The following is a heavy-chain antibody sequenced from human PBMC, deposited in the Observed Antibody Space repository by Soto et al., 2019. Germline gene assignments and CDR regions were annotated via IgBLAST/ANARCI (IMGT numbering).Heavy chain of an antibody. Sequence: SETLSLTCSVSGDYIHVGGYYWTWIRQRPGKGLEWMGYIYYTGKTYYNPSLESRLTMSVDRSKNQFSLRLNSVTAADTAVYFCGRDLTSNANCIDPWGQGTLVTVSS. CDR3: GRDLTSNANCIDP. CDR2: IYYTGKT. CDR1: GDYIHVGGYY. D-gene: IGHD2-2*01. V-gene: IGHV4-30-4*01. J-gene: IGHJ5*02.